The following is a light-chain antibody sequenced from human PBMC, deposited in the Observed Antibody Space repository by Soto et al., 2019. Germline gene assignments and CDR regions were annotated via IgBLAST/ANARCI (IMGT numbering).Light chain of an antibody. J-gene: IGKJ5*01. CDR1: QSVSNNY. V-gene: IGKV3-20*01. CDR3: QQYSTSPT. Sequence: EIVLTQSPGTLSLSPGERATLSCRASQSVSNNYLARYQQKPGQAPRRLIYGASSRATGIPDRFSGSGSGTDFTLTISRLEPEDFAVYYCQQYSTSPTFGEGTRLEIK. CDR2: GAS.